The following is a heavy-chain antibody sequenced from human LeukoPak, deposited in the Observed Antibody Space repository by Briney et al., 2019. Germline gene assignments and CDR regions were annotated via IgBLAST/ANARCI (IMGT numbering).Heavy chain of an antibody. CDR1: GFTFSNYS. Sequence: PGGSLRLSCAASGFTFSNYSMHWVRQAPGKRLEWVSSISSGSRYIYYADSVKGRFTISRDNAKNSLLLQMNSLRAEDTAVYYCASPIAARSDFDYWGQGTLVTVSS. CDR3: ASPIAARSDFDY. V-gene: IGHV3-21*01. D-gene: IGHD6-6*01. CDR2: ISSGSRYI. J-gene: IGHJ4*02.